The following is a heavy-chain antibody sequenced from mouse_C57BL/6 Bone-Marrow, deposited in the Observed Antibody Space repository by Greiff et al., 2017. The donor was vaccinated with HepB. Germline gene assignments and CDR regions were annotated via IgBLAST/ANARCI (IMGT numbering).Heavy chain of an antibody. CDR1: GFTFSSYG. Sequence: DVMLVESGGDLVKPGGSLKLSCAASGFTFSSYGMSWVRQTPDKRLEWVATISSGGSYTYYPDSVKGRFTISRDNAKNTLYLQMSSLKSEDTAMYYCARHGGYEGFAYWGQGTLVTVSA. CDR2: ISSGGSYT. J-gene: IGHJ3*01. V-gene: IGHV5-6*02. D-gene: IGHD2-2*01. CDR3: ARHGGYEGFAY.